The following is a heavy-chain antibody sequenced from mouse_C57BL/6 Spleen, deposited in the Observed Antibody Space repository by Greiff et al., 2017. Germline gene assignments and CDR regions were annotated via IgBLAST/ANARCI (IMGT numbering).Heavy chain of an antibody. CDR1: GYSFTGYY. V-gene: IGHV1-42*01. CDR3: ARGDYYGSSSYWYFDV. J-gene: IGHJ1*03. D-gene: IGHD1-1*01. CDR2: INPSTGGT. Sequence: VQLQQSGPELVKPGASVKISCKASGYSFTGYYMNWVKQSPEKSLEWIGEINPSTGGTTYNQKFKAKATLTVDKSSSTAYMQLKSLTSEDSAVYYCARGDYYGSSSYWYFDVWGTGTTVTVSS.